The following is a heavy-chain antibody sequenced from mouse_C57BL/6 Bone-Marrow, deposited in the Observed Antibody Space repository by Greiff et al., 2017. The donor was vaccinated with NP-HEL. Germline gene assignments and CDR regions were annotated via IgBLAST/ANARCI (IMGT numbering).Heavy chain of an antibody. Sequence: QVQLQQSGAELARPGASVKLSCKASGYTFTSYGISWVKQRTGQGLEWIGEIYPRSGNTYYNEKFKGKATLIADKSSSTAYMELRSLTSEDSAVYFCARITTVVEDFDYWGQGTTLTVSS. CDR3: ARITTVVEDFDY. CDR2: IYPRSGNT. V-gene: IGHV1-81*01. J-gene: IGHJ2*01. D-gene: IGHD1-1*01. CDR1: GYTFTSYG.